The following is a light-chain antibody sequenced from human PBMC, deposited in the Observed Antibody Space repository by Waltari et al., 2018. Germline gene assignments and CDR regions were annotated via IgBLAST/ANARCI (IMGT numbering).Light chain of an antibody. CDR3: QKYDRLPAT. J-gene: IGKJ1*01. Sequence: EIVLTQSPGTLSFSPGERATLSCRASQSIGKYLVWYQQKPGQAPRLLMYAASTRATGIPDRFSGSGSGTDFSLTISRLEPEDFAVYYCQKYDRLPATFGQGTKVEIK. V-gene: IGKV3-20*01. CDR2: AAS. CDR1: QSIGKY.